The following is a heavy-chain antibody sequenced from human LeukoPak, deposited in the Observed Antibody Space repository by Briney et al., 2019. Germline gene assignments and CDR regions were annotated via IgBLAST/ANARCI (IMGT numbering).Heavy chain of an antibody. D-gene: IGHD3-9*01. Sequence: GGSLRLSCAASGFTFSNAWMSWVRQAPGKGLEWVGRIKSKTDGGTTDYAAPVKGRFTISRDDSKNTLYLQINSLKTEDTAVYYCTTGGRRYFDWLNYWGQGTLVTVSS. J-gene: IGHJ4*02. V-gene: IGHV3-15*01. CDR2: IKSKTDGGTT. CDR3: TTGGRRYFDWLNY. CDR1: GFTFSNAW.